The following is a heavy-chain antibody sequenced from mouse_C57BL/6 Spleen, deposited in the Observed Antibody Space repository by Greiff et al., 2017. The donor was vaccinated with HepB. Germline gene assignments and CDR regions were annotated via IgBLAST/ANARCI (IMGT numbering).Heavy chain of an antibody. Sequence: VQLQQPGAELVMPGASVKLSCKASGYTFTSYWMHWVKQRPGQGLEWIGEIDPSDSYTNYNQKFKGKSTLTVDKSSSTAYMQLSSLTSEDSAVYYCARGGGRRYFDYWGQGTTLTVSS. CDR2: IDPSDSYT. D-gene: IGHD1-2*01. CDR1: GYTFTSYW. CDR3: ARGGGRRYFDY. V-gene: IGHV1-69*01. J-gene: IGHJ2*01.